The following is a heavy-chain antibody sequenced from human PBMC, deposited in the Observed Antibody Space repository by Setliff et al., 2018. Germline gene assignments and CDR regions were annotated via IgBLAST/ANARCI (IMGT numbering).Heavy chain of an antibody. J-gene: IGHJ4*02. Sequence: SETLSLTCTVSPGSISRHYWSWFRQAPGKGLEWIGYRHDNGERDHNPSLGSRVTISVDTSKNQFSLMLTSVTAADTAIYYCAGRPQNTPMGPCDYWGQGTLVTVSS. CDR2: RHDNGER. CDR3: AGRPQNTPMGPCDY. D-gene: IGHD5-18*01. CDR1: PGSISRHY. V-gene: IGHV4-59*11.